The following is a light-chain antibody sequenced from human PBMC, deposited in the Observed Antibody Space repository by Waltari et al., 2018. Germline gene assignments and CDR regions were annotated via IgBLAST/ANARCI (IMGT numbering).Light chain of an antibody. CDR1: QNVTNN. CDR2: NAS. Sequence: VVTQSPATLSLSPGDSVSLSCRASQNVTNNFAWFQQRPGQAPRLLIYNASTRATDIPARFSGSGSGTEFTLTINSLQPEDLAIYDCQVRTNWLWTFGQGTKV. V-gene: IGKV3-15*01. CDR3: QVRTNWLWT. J-gene: IGKJ1*01.